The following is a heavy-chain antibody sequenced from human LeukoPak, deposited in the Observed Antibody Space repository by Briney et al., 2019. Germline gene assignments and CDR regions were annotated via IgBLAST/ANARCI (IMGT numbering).Heavy chain of an antibody. CDR3: ARRHDFWSAFDP. CDR1: GSLFTSYW. Sequence: GASLEISGEGSGSLFTSYWSGGVRRLPGKGLGGMGLLYPIDPHTTHSPSCQGQVTISADKSISTAYLQWTSLKASDTAMYYCARRHDFWSAFDPWGQGALVTVSS. CDR2: LYPIDPHT. D-gene: IGHD3-3*01. J-gene: IGHJ5*02. V-gene: IGHV5-51*01.